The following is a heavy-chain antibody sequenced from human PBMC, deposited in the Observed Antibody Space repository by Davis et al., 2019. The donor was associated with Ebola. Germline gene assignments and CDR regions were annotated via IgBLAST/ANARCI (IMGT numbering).Heavy chain of an antibody. V-gene: IGHV4-30-4*01. CDR1: GCSISSGDYF. J-gene: IGHJ5*02. Sequence: MPSETLSLTCTVSGCSISSGDYFWSWIRQPPGKGLEWIGYIYYSGSTYYNPSLKSRVTISVATSKNQFSLKLSSVTAADTAVYYCARARVGISYWFDPWGQGTLVTVSS. CDR3: ARARVGISYWFDP. D-gene: IGHD2-21*01. CDR2: IYYSGST.